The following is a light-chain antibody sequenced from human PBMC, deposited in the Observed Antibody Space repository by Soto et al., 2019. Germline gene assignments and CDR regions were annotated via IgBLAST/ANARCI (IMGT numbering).Light chain of an antibody. CDR2: GAS. CDR1: QSVTSNY. J-gene: IGKJ1*01. Sequence: EIVLTQSPGTLSLSPGERATLSCGASQSVTSNYLAWYQQKPGQAPRLLIFGASIRVKGIPDRFIGSGSGTDFTLTISRLEPEDFAVYYCQHYVTSLTTFGQGTKVDVK. V-gene: IGKV3-20*01. CDR3: QHYVTSLTT.